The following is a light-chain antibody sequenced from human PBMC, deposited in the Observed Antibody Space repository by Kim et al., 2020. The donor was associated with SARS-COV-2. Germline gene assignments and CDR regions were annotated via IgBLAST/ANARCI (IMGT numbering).Light chain of an antibody. J-gene: IGKJ4*01. V-gene: IGKV3-20*01. CDR3: QQYRSSPVT. CDR2: GAS. Sequence: EIVLTQSPGTLSLSPGERATLSCRASQSVSSSYLAWYQQKPGQAPRLLIYGASSRATGIPDRFSGSGSGTVFTLTISRLEPEDFAVYYCQQYRSSPVTFGGGTKVDIK. CDR1: QSVSSSY.